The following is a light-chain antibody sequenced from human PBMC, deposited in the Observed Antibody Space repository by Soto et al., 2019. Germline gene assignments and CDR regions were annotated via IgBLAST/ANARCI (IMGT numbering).Light chain of an antibody. CDR1: RSNIGAGYA. Sequence: QPLLTQPPPVSGGPRQGGTISRTGGRSNIGAGYAVHWYQHLPGTGPKLLIYNNAIRPSGVPDRFSGSRSATSASLTISGLQAEDEADYYCSSYTSSIFYVFGTGTKVTVL. V-gene: IGLV1-40*01. CDR3: SSYTSSIFYV. CDR2: NNA. J-gene: IGLJ1*01.